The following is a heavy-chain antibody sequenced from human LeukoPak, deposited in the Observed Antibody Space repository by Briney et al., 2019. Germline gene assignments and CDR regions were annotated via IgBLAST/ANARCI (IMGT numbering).Heavy chain of an antibody. Sequence: PGGSLRLSCAASGFTFSSYWMSWVRQAPGKGLEGVANIKQDGSEKYYVDSVKGRFTISRDNAKNSLYLQMDSLRAEDTAVYYCARDGLLLYFDYWGQGTLVTVSS. CDR1: GFTFSSYW. CDR3: ARDGLLLYFDY. V-gene: IGHV3-7*01. CDR2: IKQDGSEK. D-gene: IGHD1-26*01. J-gene: IGHJ4*02.